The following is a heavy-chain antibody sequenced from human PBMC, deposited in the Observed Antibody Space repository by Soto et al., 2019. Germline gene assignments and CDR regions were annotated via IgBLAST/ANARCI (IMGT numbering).Heavy chain of an antibody. J-gene: IGHJ4*02. CDR1: GYTFTSYG. V-gene: IGHV1-18*01. CDR3: AQSSVDTAMGSFDY. D-gene: IGHD5-18*01. CDR2: ISAYNGNT. Sequence: ASVKVSCKASGYTFTSYGISWVRQAPGQGLEWMGWISAYNGNTNYAQKFQGRVTMTTDTSTSTVYMELSSLRSEDTAVYYCAQSSVDTAMGSFDYWGQGTLVTVSS.